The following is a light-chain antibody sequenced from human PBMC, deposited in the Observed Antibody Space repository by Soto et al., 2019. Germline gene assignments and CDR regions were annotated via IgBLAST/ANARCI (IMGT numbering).Light chain of an antibody. CDR1: QSVSSN. Sequence: IIMTHSPATLSVTPVEIATLSCKATQSVSSNLAWYQQKPGQTPRLLIHGGSNRATGIPDRFSGSGSGTDFTLTITRLEPEDFAVYYCKQYGGLPRTFGQGGKVDIK. V-gene: IGKV3-20*01. CDR2: GGS. CDR3: KQYGGLPRT. J-gene: IGKJ1*01.